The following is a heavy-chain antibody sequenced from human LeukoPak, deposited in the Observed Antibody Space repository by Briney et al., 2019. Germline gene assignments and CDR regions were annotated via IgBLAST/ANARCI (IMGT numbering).Heavy chain of an antibody. CDR2: MNPNSGNT. Sequence: ASVKVSCKASGYTFTSYDINWVRQATGQGLEWMGRMNPNSGNTGYAQKFQGRVTMTRNTSMSTAYMELSSLRSEDTAVYYCARWHCSGGSCRLDYWGQGTLVTVSS. J-gene: IGHJ4*02. CDR1: GYTFTSYD. CDR3: ARWHCSGGSCRLDY. V-gene: IGHV1-8*01. D-gene: IGHD2-15*01.